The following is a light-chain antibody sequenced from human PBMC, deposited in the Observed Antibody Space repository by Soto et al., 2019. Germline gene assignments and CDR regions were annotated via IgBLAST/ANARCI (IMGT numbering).Light chain of an antibody. CDR3: QHSYNSPTWT. V-gene: IGKV1-39*01. J-gene: IGKJ1*01. Sequence: DIQMTQSPSSLSASVGDRVTITCRASQNIGNYLHWYQQQQGKAPKLLIYPVSTLQTGVPSRFSSSGSGTDFTLTISSLQPEDFSTFYCQHSYNSPTWTFGQGTKVEIK. CDR1: QNIGNY. CDR2: PVS.